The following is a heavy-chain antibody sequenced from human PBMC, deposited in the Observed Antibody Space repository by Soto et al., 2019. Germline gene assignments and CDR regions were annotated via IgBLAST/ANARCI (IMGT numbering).Heavy chain of an antibody. CDR2: IYHSGST. Sequence: SETLSLTCVVSGDSISSVNWLSWFLQSPGKGLEWIGEIYHSGSTNFNPSLQSRVTMSVDKSKNEFSLQLTSVTAADAAVYYCATFSGFFTISPFDAWGQGILVTVSS. D-gene: IGHD2-8*01. CDR3: ATFSGFFTISPFDA. CDR1: GDSISSVNW. J-gene: IGHJ5*02. V-gene: IGHV4-4*02.